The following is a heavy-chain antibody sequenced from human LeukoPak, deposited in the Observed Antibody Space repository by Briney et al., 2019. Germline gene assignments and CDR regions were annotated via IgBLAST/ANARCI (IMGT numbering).Heavy chain of an antibody. CDR2: ISSSGSTI. V-gene: IGHV3-48*03. Sequence: PGGSLRLSCAASGCTFSSYEMNWVRQAPGKGLEWVSYISSSGSTIYYADSVKGRFTISRDNAKNSLYLQMNSLRAEDTAVYYCARDSHRWGALGYCSGGSCYSPYWGQGTLVTVSS. CDR1: GCTFSSYE. CDR3: ARDSHRWGALGYCSGGSCYSPY. D-gene: IGHD2-15*01. J-gene: IGHJ4*02.